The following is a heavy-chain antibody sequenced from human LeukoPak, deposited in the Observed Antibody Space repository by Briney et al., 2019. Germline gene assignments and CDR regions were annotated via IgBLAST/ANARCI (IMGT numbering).Heavy chain of an antibody. CDR2: IRYDGSNK. V-gene: IGHV3-30*02. J-gene: IGHJ6*03. CDR1: GFTFSSYG. D-gene: IGHD6-19*01. Sequence: GGSLRLSCAASGFTFSSYGMHWVRQAPGKGLEWVAFIRYDGSNKYYADSAKGRFTISRDNSKNTLYLQMNSLRAEDTAVYYCAKDSASGYSSGWYSYDYYYYYMDVWGKGTTVTVSS. CDR3: AKDSASGYSSGWYSYDYYYYYMDV.